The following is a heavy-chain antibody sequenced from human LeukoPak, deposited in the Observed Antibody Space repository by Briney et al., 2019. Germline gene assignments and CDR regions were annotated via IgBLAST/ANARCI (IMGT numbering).Heavy chain of an antibody. CDR2: IIPIFGTA. CDR1: GGTFSSYA. Sequence: RASVEVSCMASGGTFSSYAISWVRQAPGQGREWMGGIIPIFGTANYAQKFQGRVTITADESTSTAYMELSSLRSEDTAVYYCARDIGDGYNPRYYFDYRGQGTLVTVSS. CDR3: ARDIGDGYNPRYYFDY. V-gene: IGHV1-69*13. D-gene: IGHD5-24*01. J-gene: IGHJ4*02.